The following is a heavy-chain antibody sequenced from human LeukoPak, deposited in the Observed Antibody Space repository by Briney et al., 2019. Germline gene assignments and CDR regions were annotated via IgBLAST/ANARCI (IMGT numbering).Heavy chain of an antibody. CDR3: ARAGSTGDYQAGSFEF. D-gene: IGHD7-27*01. CDR2: INPTGGST. J-gene: IGHJ4*02. CDR1: GYTFTKYY. V-gene: IGHV1-46*01. Sequence: ASVKVSCKASGYTFTKYYMHWVRQAPGQGLEWMGIINPTGGSTNYAQKFQGRVTMTRDMSTTTVYMDLNSLKSEDTAMYYCARAGSTGDYQAGSFEFWGQGTLVTVSS.